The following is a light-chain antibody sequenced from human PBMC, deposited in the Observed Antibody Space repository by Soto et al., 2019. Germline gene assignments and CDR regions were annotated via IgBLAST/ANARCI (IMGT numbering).Light chain of an antibody. J-gene: IGKJ1*01. CDR3: QQYNNWPPVT. V-gene: IGKV3-15*01. CDR2: GAS. CDR1: QSVSSN. Sequence: EIVMKQSPATLSVSTGARATLSCRASQSVSSNLAWYQQKPGQAPRLLIYGASTRATGIPARFSGSGSGTEFTLTISSLQSEDFAVYYCQQYNNWPPVTFGQGTKVDIK.